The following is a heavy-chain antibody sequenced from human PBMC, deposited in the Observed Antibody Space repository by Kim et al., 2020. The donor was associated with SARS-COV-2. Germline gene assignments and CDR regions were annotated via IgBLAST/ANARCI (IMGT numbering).Heavy chain of an antibody. CDR2: ISYDGSKT. Sequence: GGSLRLSCATFGFTFSIYAMHWVRQAPGKGLEYVALISYDGSKTYYGDSVKGRFTISRDNSKNTLSLQMNSLRAEDTAVYYCAKDQAHYDILTGLDYWGQGTLAAVS. CDR1: GFTFSIYA. CDR3: AKDQAHYDILTGLDY. J-gene: IGHJ4*02. V-gene: IGHV3-30*18. D-gene: IGHD3-9*01.